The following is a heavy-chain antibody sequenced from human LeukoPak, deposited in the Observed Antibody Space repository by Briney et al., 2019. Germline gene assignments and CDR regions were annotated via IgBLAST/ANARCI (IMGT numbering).Heavy chain of an antibody. J-gene: IGHJ6*03. CDR3: ARVGHDPHYYYVDV. CDR1: GGSISSHY. V-gene: IGHV4-59*11. CDR2: IYYSGST. Sequence: SETLSLTCTVSGGSISSHYWSWIRQPPGKGLEWIGYIYYSGSTNYNPSLKSRVTISVDTSKNQFSLKLSSVTAADTAVYYCARVGHDPHYYYVDVWGKGTTVTVYS. D-gene: IGHD3-16*01.